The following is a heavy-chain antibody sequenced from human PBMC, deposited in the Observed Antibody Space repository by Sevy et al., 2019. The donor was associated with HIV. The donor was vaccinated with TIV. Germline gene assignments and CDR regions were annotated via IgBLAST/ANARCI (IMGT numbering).Heavy chain of an antibody. CDR1: GFTFSSYS. CDR3: ARERKMYGSGGYYFLFDL. Sequence: GGSLRLSCAASGFTFSSYSMNWVRQAPGKGLEWVSYISRSSSTIYYADSVKGRFTISRDNAKNSLYLQMNSLRDEDTGEYYFARERKMYGSGGYYFLFDLWGQGTLVTVSS. V-gene: IGHV3-48*02. D-gene: IGHD3-22*01. CDR2: ISRSSSTI. J-gene: IGHJ4*02.